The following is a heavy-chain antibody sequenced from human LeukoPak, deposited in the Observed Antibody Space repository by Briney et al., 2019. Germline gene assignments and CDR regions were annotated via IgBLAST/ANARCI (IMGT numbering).Heavy chain of an antibody. V-gene: IGHV3-23*01. CDR1: GFTFSSHA. J-gene: IGHJ4*02. Sequence: SWGSLRLSCAASGFTFSSHAMNWVRQAPGKGLEWVSAITVSGGSTYYADSVKGRFTISRDNSKNTLYLQMNSLRAEDTAVYYCAKDRYGGNSGNYWGQGTLVTVSS. CDR2: ITVSGGST. D-gene: IGHD4-23*01. CDR3: AKDRYGGNSGNY.